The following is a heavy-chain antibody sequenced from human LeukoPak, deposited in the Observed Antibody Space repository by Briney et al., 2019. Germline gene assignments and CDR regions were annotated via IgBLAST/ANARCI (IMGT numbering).Heavy chain of an antibody. Sequence: ASVKVSCKASGYTFTSYGISWVQQAPGQGLEWMGWISAYNGNTNYAQKLQGRVTMTTDTSTSTAYMELRSLRSDDTAVYYCARVGLGGGYCSSTSCPPDDYWGQGTLVTVSS. J-gene: IGHJ4*02. V-gene: IGHV1-18*01. CDR3: ARVGLGGGYCSSTSCPPDDY. CDR2: ISAYNGNT. D-gene: IGHD2-2*01. CDR1: GYTFTSYG.